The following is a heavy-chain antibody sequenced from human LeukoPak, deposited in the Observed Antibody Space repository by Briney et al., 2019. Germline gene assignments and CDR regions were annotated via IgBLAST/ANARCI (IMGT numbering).Heavy chain of an antibody. CDR3: ARATLNYYDSSGYSLAPKYYYYMDV. CDR1: GGSFSGYY. J-gene: IGHJ6*03. CDR2: INHSGST. Sequence: SETLSLTCAVYGGSFSGYYWSWIRQPPGKGLEWIGEINHSGSTNYNPSLKSRVTISVDTSKNQFSLKLSSVTAADTAVYYCARATLNYYDSSGYSLAPKYYYYMDVWGKGTTVTVSS. D-gene: IGHD3-22*01. V-gene: IGHV4-34*01.